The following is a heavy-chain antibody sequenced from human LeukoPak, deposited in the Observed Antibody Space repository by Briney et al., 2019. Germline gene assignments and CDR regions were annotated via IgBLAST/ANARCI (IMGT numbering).Heavy chain of an antibody. V-gene: IGHV3-7*03. J-gene: IGHJ4*02. CDR2: IKKDGSEK. CDR3: TTDTWYSAGH. D-gene: IGHD2-15*01. Sequence: AGGSLRLYCTASGFIFSGSWMAWIRQAPGKGLEWVAIIKKDGSEKYYVDSMKGRFTISRDNAKNSLFLQMNSLRAEGTAIYYCTTDTWYSAGHWGQGTLVTVSS. CDR1: GFIFSGSW.